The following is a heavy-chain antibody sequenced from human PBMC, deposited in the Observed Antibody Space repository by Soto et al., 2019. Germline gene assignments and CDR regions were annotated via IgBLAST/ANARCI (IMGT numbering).Heavy chain of an antibody. CDR2: VDASGST. V-gene: IGHV4-59*11. CDR1: GVSISGHY. CDR3: ARDYGYNAGWFPFDY. J-gene: IGHJ4*02. Sequence: SETLSLTCSVSGVSISGHYWSWIRQPPGKGLEWIGYVDASGSTNYNPSLKSRVTMSLDTSKNQFSLKLRSVTAADTAVYYCARDYGYNAGWFPFDYWGPGTLVTVSS. D-gene: IGHD6-19*01.